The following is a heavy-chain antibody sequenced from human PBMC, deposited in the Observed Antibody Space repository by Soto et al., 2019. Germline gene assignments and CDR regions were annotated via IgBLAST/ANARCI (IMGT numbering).Heavy chain of an antibody. J-gene: IGHJ4*02. CDR3: ARRGSYDFWSGYWLDY. CDR1: GYSFTSYW. V-gene: IGHV5-51*01. D-gene: IGHD3-3*01. CDR2: IYPGDSDT. Sequence: GESLKISCKGSGYSFTSYWIGWVRQMPGKGLEWMGIIYPGDSDTRYSPSFQGQVTISADKSISTAYLQWSSLKASDTAMYYCARRGSYDFWSGYWLDYWGQGTLVTVSS.